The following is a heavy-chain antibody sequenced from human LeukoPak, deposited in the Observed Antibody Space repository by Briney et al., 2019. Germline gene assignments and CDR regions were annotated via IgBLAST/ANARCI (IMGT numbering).Heavy chain of an antibody. Sequence: PGGSLRLSCAASGFTFSSYSMNWVRQAPGKGLEWVSYISSSSTIYYADSVKGRFTISRDNAKNPLYLQMNSLRDEDTAVYYCARRERDVWTTIFWGQGTMVTVSS. CDR1: GFTFSSYS. CDR3: ARRERDVWTTIF. J-gene: IGHJ3*01. V-gene: IGHV3-48*02. D-gene: IGHD3-3*01. CDR2: ISSSSTI.